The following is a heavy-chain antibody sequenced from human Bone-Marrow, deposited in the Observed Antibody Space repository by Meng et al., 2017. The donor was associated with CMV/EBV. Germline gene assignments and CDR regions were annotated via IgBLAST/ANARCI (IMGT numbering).Heavy chain of an antibody. V-gene: IGHV3-74*01. CDR3: ASIAARPGSDY. Sequence: GESLKISCAASGFTFSSYWMHWVRQAPGKGLVWVSRINSDGSSTSYADSVKGRFTISRDNAKNTLYLQMNSLRAEDTAVYYCASIAARPGSDYWGQGTLVTVPS. CDR2: INSDGSST. D-gene: IGHD6-6*01. J-gene: IGHJ4*02. CDR1: GFTFSSYW.